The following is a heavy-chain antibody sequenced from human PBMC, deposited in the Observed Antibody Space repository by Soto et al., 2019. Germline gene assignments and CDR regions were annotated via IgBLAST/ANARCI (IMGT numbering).Heavy chain of an antibody. D-gene: IGHD4-17*01. CDR1: GGSFSGYY. CDR2: INHSGST. V-gene: IGHV4-34*01. Sequence: QVQLQQWGAGLLKPSETLSLTCAVYGGSFSGYYWSWIRQPPGKGLEWIGEINHSGSTNYNPSLKSRVTISVDTSKNQFSLKLISVTAADTAVYYCARGLVYGDRQFDYWGQGTLVTVSS. CDR3: ARGLVYGDRQFDY. J-gene: IGHJ4*02.